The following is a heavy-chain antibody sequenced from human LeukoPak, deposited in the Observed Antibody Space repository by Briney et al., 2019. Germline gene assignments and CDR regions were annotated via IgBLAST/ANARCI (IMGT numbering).Heavy chain of an antibody. V-gene: IGHV3-7*01. CDR2: IKQDGSAK. J-gene: IGHJ4*02. CDR1: GFTFSSYW. D-gene: IGHD2-15*01. CDR3: ARFSGRN. Sequence: GGSLRLSCAASGFTFSSYWISWVRQAPGKGLEWVANIKQDGSAKYYVDSVKGRFTISRDNAKNSLYLQMGSLRAEDTAVYYCARFSGRNWGQGTLVTVSS.